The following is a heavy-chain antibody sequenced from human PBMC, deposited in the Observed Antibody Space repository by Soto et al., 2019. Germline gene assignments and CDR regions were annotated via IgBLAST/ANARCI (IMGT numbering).Heavy chain of an antibody. D-gene: IGHD2-2*01. J-gene: IGHJ4*02. CDR3: AKGYCSSTSCSFDY. Sequence: GGSLRLSCAASGFTFTNFAMNWVRQSPGKGLEWVSVISGTGDTTYNADSVKGRFTISRDNSMNTAFLQMNSLRAEDTALYYCAKGYCSSTSCSFDYWGQGTLVTVSS. CDR2: ISGTGDTT. V-gene: IGHV3-23*01. CDR1: GFTFTNFA.